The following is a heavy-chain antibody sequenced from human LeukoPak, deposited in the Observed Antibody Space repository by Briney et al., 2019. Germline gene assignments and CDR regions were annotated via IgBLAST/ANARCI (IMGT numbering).Heavy chain of an antibody. V-gene: IGHV1-18*01. J-gene: IGHJ6*03. D-gene: IGHD6-25*01. CDR3: ARRVSAAVFYYFYMDV. CDR2: ISVYNGNT. Sequence: ASVKVSCKASGYSFTNYGIGWVRQAPGQGLEWMGWISVYNGNTDYAQKLQGRVTITTDTSTSTAHMELRSLRSDDTAVYYCARRVSAAVFYYFYMDVWGKGTTVTVSS. CDR1: GYSFTNYG.